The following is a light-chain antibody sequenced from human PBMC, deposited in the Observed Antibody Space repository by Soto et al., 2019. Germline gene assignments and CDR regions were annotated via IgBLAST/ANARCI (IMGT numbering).Light chain of an antibody. J-gene: IGLJ2*01. CDR3: GTWDGSLSAAV. CDR2: DNN. CDR1: NSNIGNNY. V-gene: IGLV1-51*01. Sequence: QAVVTQPPSVSAAPGQKVTISCSGSNSNIGNNYVSWYQQLPGTAPKVLIYDNNRRPSGIPDRFSGSKSGTSATLGITGLQTGDEADYYCGTWDGSLSAAVFGGGTKLTVL.